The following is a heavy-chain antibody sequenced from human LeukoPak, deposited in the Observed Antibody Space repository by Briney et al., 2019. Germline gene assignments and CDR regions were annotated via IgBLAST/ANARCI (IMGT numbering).Heavy chain of an antibody. V-gene: IGHV3-33*08. J-gene: IGHJ4*02. CDR1: GFTFSSYG. CDR2: IWYDGSNK. CDR3: ARRSREGGLPPSLDY. D-gene: IGHD1-26*01. Sequence: PGGSLRLSCAASGFTFSSYGMHWVRQAPGKGLEWVAVIWYDGSNKYYADSVKGRFTISRDNAKNTLYLQMNSLRAEDTAVSYCARRSREGGLPPSLDYWGQGTLVTVSS.